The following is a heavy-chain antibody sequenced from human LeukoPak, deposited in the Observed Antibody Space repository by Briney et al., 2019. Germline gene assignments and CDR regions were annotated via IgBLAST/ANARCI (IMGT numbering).Heavy chain of an antibody. CDR1: GGSISSGSYY. D-gene: IGHD4-23*01. V-gene: IGHV4-61*02. CDR3: AREDGGCFDY. J-gene: IGHJ4*02. CDR2: IYTSGST. Sequence: PSETLSLTCTVSGGSISSGSYYWSWIRQPAGKGLEWIGRIYTSGSTNYNPSLKSRVTISVDTSKNQFSLKLSSVTAADTAVYYCAREDGGCFDYWGQGTLVTVSS.